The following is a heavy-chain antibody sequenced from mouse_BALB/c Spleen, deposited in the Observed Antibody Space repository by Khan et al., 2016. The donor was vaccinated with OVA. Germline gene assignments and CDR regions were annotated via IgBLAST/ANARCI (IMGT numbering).Heavy chain of an antibody. CDR3: ARTARIKY. J-gene: IGHJ2*01. CDR1: GYSITSGYG. Sequence: EVQLQESGPGLVKPSQSLSLSCTATGYSITSGYGWNWNRQFPGNILEWMGYITYSGSTNYNPSLKSRISITRDTSKNQFFLQLNSVTTEDTPTYYCARTARIKYWGQGTTLTVSS. CDR2: ITYSGST. D-gene: IGHD1-2*01. V-gene: IGHV3-1*02.